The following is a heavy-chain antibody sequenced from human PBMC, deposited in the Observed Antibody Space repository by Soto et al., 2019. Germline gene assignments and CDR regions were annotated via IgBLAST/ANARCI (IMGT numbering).Heavy chain of an antibody. J-gene: IGHJ4*02. V-gene: IGHV4-34*09. CDR1: GGSFSGYY. CDR3: AREPSI. Sequence: SETLSLTCAVYGGSFSGYYWTWIRQPPGTGLEWIGYIYYSGSTNYNPSLKSRVTISADTSRNQFSLKLSSVTAADTAVYFCAREPSIWGQGTLVTVSS. CDR2: IYYSGST.